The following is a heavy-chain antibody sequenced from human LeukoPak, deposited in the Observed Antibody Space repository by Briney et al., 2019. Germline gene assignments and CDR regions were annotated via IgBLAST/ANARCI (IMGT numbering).Heavy chain of an antibody. D-gene: IGHD6-19*01. CDR2: INHSGST. CDR1: GGSFSGYY. CDR3: ARGDIAVAGRFDY. Sequence: SETLSLTCAVYGGSFSGYYWSWIRQPPGKGLEWIGEINHSGSTNYNPSLKSRVTISVDTSKNQFSLKLSSVTAADTAVYYCARGDIAVAGRFDYWGQGTLVTVSS. V-gene: IGHV4-34*01. J-gene: IGHJ4*02.